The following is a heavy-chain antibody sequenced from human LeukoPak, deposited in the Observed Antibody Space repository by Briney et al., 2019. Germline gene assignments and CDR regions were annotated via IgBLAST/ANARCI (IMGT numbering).Heavy chain of an antibody. Sequence: ASVKVSCKASGYTFTCYYMHWVGQAPGQGLEWMGWINPNSGGTNYAQKFQGRVTMTRDTSISTAYMELSRLRSDDTAVYYCAREFPYYDSSGYIDYWGQGTLVTVSS. CDR2: INPNSGGT. V-gene: IGHV1-2*02. J-gene: IGHJ4*02. D-gene: IGHD3-22*01. CDR3: AREFPYYDSSGYIDY. CDR1: GYTFTCYY.